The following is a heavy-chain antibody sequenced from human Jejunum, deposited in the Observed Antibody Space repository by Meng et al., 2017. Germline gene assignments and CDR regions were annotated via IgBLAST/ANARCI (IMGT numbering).Heavy chain of an antibody. CDR3: AGGGLVRSTRGYFDY. Sequence: QIQLQQSGPGLVKPLQTLPLTGALPWVRVSSTSAGWTWIRQSPSRGLEWLGRPYYRSKWYIDYAVSVKSRITINPDTSKNQFSLHLNSVTPEDTAVYYCAGGGLVRSTRGYFDYWGQGTLVTVSS. J-gene: IGHJ4*02. D-gene: IGHD1-26*01. CDR1: WVRVSSTSAG. CDR2: PYYRSKWYI. V-gene: IGHV6-1*01.